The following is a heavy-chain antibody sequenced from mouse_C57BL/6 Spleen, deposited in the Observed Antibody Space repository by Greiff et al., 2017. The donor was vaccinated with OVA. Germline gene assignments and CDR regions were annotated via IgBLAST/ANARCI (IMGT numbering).Heavy chain of an antibody. CDR2: ISSGGSYT. CDR3: ARQGLGRSGGY. V-gene: IGHV5-6*01. D-gene: IGHD4-1*01. Sequence: EVQGVESGGDLVKPGGSLKLSCAASGFTFSSYGMSWVRQTPDKRLEWVATISSGGSYTYYPDSVKGRFTISRDNAKNTLYLQMSSLKSEDTAMYYCARQGLGRSGGYWGQGTTLTVSS. CDR1: GFTFSSYG. J-gene: IGHJ2*01.